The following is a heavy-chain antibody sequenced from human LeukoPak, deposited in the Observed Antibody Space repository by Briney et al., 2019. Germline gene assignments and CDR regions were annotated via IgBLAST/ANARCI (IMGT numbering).Heavy chain of an antibody. J-gene: IGHJ4*02. D-gene: IGHD3-9*01. CDR1: GFNFGIYG. Sequence: PGRSLRLSCTASGFNFGIYGMHWVRQAPGKGLEWVAVMWDDGTNEYYVESVKGRFTISRDNAKNSLYLQMNSLRAEDTAVYYCARVQFDILTGYYMGFGYWGQGTLVTVSS. CDR2: MWDDGTNE. CDR3: ARVQFDILTGYYMGFGY. V-gene: IGHV3-33*03.